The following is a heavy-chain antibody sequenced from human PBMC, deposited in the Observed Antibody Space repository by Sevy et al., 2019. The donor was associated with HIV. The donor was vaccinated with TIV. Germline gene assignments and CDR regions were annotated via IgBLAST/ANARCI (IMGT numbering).Heavy chain of an antibody. CDR2: VIPLLGTT. CDR1: GGTFTTYP. V-gene: IGHV1-69*13. J-gene: IGHJ4*02. D-gene: IGHD2-2*01. Sequence: ASVKVSCKASGGTFTTYPISWVRQAHGQGLEWMGGVIPLLGTTKYAQKFQGRVTITADESTSTVYMDLRSLRSDDTAVYYCSLMGYCSSTSCYGPDYFDYWGQGTLVTVSS. CDR3: SLMGYCSSTSCYGPDYFDY.